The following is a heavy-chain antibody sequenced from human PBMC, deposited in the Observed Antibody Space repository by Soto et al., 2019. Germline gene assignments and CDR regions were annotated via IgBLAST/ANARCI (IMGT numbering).Heavy chain of an antibody. CDR2: IYESGYA. CDR3: VRALRHTAVVYPWFDP. D-gene: IGHD5-18*01. CDR1: GASVSTGAYY. J-gene: IGHJ5*02. V-gene: IGHV4-31*03. Sequence: PSETLSLTCTVSGASVSTGAYYWGWVRQRPGKGLEWVGYIYESGYAYYNTSLKSRLTISLDRSNNQFPLGLTSVTAADTAVYYCVRALRHTAVVYPWFDPWGQGTLVTVSS.